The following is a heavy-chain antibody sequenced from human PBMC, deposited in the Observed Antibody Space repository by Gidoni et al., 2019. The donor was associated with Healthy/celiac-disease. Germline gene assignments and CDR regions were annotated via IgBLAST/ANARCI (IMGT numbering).Heavy chain of an antibody. Sequence: QVQLVEYGGGVVQPERSLRLSCAASGFTFSRHGMHWVSQAPGKGLEWVAVISYDGSNKYYADSVKGRFTISRDNSKNTLYLQMNSLRAEDTAVYYCAKGTYGGKGGAWYFDLWGRGTLVTVSS. V-gene: IGHV3-30*18. D-gene: IGHD4-17*01. J-gene: IGHJ2*01. CDR2: ISYDGSNK. CDR1: GFTFSRHG. CDR3: AKGTYGGKGGAWYFDL.